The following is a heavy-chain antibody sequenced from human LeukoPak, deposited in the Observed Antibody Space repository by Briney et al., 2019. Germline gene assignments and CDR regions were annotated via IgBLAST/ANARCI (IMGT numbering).Heavy chain of an antibody. CDR1: GYTFTGHY. D-gene: IGHD6-6*01. CDR3: ARDLGWSSSH. J-gene: IGHJ4*02. V-gene: IGHV1-2*02. CDR2: INPTGGT. Sequence: ASVKVSCKASGYTFTGHYMNWVRLAPGQGLEWMGWINPTGGTTYAQKFQDRVTMSRDTSINTAYMELSGLRSDDTAVYYCARDLGWSSSHWGQGTLVTVSS.